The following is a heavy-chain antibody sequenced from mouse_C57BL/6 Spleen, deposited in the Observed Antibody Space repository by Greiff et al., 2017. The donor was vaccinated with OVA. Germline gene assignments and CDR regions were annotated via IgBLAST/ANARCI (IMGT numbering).Heavy chain of an antibody. CDR1: GYTFTSYW. J-gene: IGHJ4*01. Sequence: VQLQQPGAELVKPGASVKLSCKASGYTFTSYWMHWVKQRPGQGLEWIGMIHPNSGSTNYNEKFKSKATLTVDKSSSTAYMQLSSLTSEDSAVYYCARNRGDYAMDYWGQGTSVTVSS. CDR2: IHPNSGST. V-gene: IGHV1-64*01. CDR3: ARNRGDYAMDY.